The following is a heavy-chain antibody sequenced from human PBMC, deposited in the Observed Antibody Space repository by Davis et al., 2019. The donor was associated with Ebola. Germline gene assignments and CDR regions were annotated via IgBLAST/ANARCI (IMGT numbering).Heavy chain of an antibody. CDR1: GFTFSSYV. D-gene: IGHD2-15*01. V-gene: IGHV3-23*01. CDR2: ISGSGGST. Sequence: GGSLRLSCAASGFTFSSYVMSWVRQAPGKGLEWVSAISGSGGSTYYADSVKGRFTISRDNSKNMLFLQMNSLRAEDTAVYNCAKGVGVVAATTAWFDPWGQGTLVTVSS. J-gene: IGHJ5*02. CDR3: AKGVGVVAATTAWFDP.